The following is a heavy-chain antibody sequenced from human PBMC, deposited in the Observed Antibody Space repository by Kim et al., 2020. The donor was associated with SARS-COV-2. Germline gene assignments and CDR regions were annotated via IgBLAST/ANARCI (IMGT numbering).Heavy chain of an antibody. CDR3: ARGARYCSSTSCYPFDY. D-gene: IGHD2-2*01. V-gene: IGHV3-7*01. CDR1: GFTFSSYW. Sequence: GGSLRLSCAASGFTFSSYWMSWVRQAPGKGLEWVANIKQDGSEKYYVDSVKGRFTISRDNAKNSLYLQMNSLRAEDTAVYYCARGARYCSSTSCYPFDYCGQGALVTVSS. CDR2: IKQDGSEK. J-gene: IGHJ4*02.